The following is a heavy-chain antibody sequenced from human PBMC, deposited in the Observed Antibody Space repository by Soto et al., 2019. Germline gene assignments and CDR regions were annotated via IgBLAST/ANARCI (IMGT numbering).Heavy chain of an antibody. V-gene: IGHV1-69*01. D-gene: IGHD3-22*01. CDR3: ARAPYYYDSSGYWFDP. CDR2: IIPIFGTA. CDR1: GGTFSSYA. J-gene: IGHJ5*02. Sequence: QVQLVQSGAEVKKPGSSVKVSCKASGGTFSSYAISWVRQAPGQGLEWMGGIIPIFGTANYAQKFQGRVTITADESMSTAYMEQSSLRSEDTAVYYCARAPYYYDSSGYWFDPWGQGTLVTVSS.